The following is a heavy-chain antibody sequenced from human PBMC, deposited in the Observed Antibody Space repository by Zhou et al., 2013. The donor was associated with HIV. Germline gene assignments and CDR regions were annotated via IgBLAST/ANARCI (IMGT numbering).Heavy chain of an antibody. V-gene: IGHV1-69*12. D-gene: IGHD3-16*02. CDR1: GVTFSTSP. Sequence: QVQLVQSGPEVRKPGSSVKVSCKASGVTFSTSPISWVRQAPGQGLEWMGGIIPIFGAADYARKFQGRVAISADESTSTVSMELSSLRSEDTAAYYCATWGGELHMGDFSFRYPLDFWGQGTMVTVSS. CDR2: IIPIFGAA. CDR3: ATWGGELHMGDFSFRYPLDF. J-gene: IGHJ3*01.